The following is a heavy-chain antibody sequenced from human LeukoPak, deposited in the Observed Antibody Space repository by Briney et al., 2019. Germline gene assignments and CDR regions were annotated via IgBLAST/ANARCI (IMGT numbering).Heavy chain of an antibody. CDR2: ISSLGGST. D-gene: IGHD6-19*01. Sequence: PPGGSLRLSCAASGFTFSSYAMHWVRQAPGKVLEYVSGISSLGGSTYYADSVKGRFTISRDNSENTLYLQMGSLRAEDMAVYYCARELVFRGWYYFDYWGQGTLVTVSS. J-gene: IGHJ4*02. CDR3: ARELVFRGWYYFDY. CDR1: GFTFSSYA. V-gene: IGHV3-64*02.